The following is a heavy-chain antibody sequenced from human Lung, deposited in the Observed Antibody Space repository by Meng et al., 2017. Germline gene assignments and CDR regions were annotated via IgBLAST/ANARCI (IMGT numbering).Heavy chain of an antibody. Sequence: QVQLVQSGAEVKMPGASVRISCKASGYSFTSYANHWVRQAPGQRPEWMGWINAGNGNTKFSQMFRGRVTVSADRPTATAYMELRSLRSDDTAVYYCARGTPGRSYSDYWGQGTLVTVSS. V-gene: IGHV1-3*01. J-gene: IGHJ4*02. D-gene: IGHD3-10*01. CDR1: GYSFTSYA. CDR3: ARGTPGRSYSDY. CDR2: INAGNGNT.